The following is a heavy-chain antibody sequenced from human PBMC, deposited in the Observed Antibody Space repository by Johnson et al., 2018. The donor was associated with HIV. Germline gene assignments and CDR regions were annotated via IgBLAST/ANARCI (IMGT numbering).Heavy chain of an antibody. J-gene: IGHJ3*02. Sequence: QVQLVESGGGLIQPGGSLRLSCAVAGFSVSSNYMTWVRQAPGKGLEWVAVIWYDGSNKYYADSVKGRFTISRDNSKNTLYLQMNSLRAEDTAVYYCARRGYSSSGGAFDIWGQGTMVTVSS. CDR2: IWYDGSNK. CDR3: ARRGYSSSGGAFDI. CDR1: GFSVSSNY. V-gene: IGHV3-33*08. D-gene: IGHD6-6*01.